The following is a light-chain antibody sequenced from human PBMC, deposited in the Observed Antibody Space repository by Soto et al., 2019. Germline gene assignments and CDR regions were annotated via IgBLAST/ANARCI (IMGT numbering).Light chain of an antibody. Sequence: IGVTQSPDSLAVSLGESATINCETVHSVLDRSNNQNYLAWFQHKEGQPPKLLIYWASIRESGVPDRFSGSGSGTDFTLTINGLQAEDVAVYYCQQYYSWWTFGEGTKVDIK. CDR2: WAS. V-gene: IGKV4-1*01. CDR1: HSVLDRSNNQNY. J-gene: IGKJ1*01. CDR3: QQYYSWWT.